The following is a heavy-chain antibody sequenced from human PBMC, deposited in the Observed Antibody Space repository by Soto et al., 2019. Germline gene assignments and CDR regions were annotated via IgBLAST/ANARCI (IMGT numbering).Heavy chain of an antibody. J-gene: IGHJ6*02. Sequence: PGGSLRLSCSASLFTFSIYGMHCVRQAPGKGLEWVAVIWYDGSNKYYADSVKGRFTISRDNSKNTLYLQMNSLRAEDTAVYYCARDQQQQLVRSTYYYYGMDVWGQGTTVTVSS. CDR3: ARDQQQQLVRSTYYYYGMDV. D-gene: IGHD6-13*01. V-gene: IGHV3-33*01. CDR2: IWYDGSNK. CDR1: LFTFSIYG.